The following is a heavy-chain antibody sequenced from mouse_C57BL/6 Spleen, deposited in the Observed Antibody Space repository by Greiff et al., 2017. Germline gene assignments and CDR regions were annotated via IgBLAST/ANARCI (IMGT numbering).Heavy chain of an antibody. CDR2: IHPNSGST. V-gene: IGHV1-64*01. J-gene: IGHJ1*03. CDR1: GYTFTSYW. Sequence: QVQLQQPGAELVKPGASVKLSCKASGYTFTSYWMHWVKQRPGQGLEWIGMIHPNSGSTNYNEKFKSKATLTVDKSSSTAYMQLSSLTSEDSAVYYWAKTPYCNNLWYGDDWGTGTTVTVSA. D-gene: IGHD2-5*01. CDR3: AKTPYCNNLWYGDD.